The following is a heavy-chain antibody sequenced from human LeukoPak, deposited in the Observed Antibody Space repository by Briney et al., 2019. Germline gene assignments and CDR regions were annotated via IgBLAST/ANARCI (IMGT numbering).Heavy chain of an antibody. CDR1: GFTVSSNY. D-gene: IGHD6-13*01. J-gene: IGHJ4*02. V-gene: IGHV3-53*01. Sequence: PGGSLRLSCAGSGFTVSSNYMSWVRQAPGKGLEWVSIIYSGADTYYADSVKGRFTVSRDNSKNTVYPQMNSLRAEDTAVYYCARGAAGGSGGIDYWGQGTLVTVSS. CDR2: IYSGADT. CDR3: ARGAAGGSGGIDY.